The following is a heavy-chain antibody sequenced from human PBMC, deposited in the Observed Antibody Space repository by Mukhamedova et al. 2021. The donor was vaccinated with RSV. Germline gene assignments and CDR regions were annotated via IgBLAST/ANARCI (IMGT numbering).Heavy chain of an antibody. J-gene: IGHJ6*02. Sequence: GKGLEWVSSISSSSSYIYYADSAKGRFTISRDNAKNSLYLQMNSLRAEDTAVYYCARDRIAVAGTRDYYGMDVWGQGTTVTVSS. V-gene: IGHV3-21*01. CDR3: ARDRIAVAGTRDYYGMDV. CDR2: ISSSSSYI. D-gene: IGHD6-19*01.